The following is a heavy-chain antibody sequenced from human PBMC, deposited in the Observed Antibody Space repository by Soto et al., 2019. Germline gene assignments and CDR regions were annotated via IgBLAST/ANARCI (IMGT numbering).Heavy chain of an antibody. CDR2: IIPIFAPA. Sequence: HVQLVQSGAEVKKPGSSVKVSCKASGGTFSSDAISWVRQAPGQGLEWMGGIIPIFAPANYAQKFLGRVTITADESTTTAYMELSSLTSEDTAMYYCARARGESPMVQEDCVDNWGQGTLVSVAS. J-gene: IGHJ4*02. D-gene: IGHD1-1*01. CDR1: GGTFSSDA. V-gene: IGHV1-69*01. CDR3: ARARGESPMVQEDCVDN.